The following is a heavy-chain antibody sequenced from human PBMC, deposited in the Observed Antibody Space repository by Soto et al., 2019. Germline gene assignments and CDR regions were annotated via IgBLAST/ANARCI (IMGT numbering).Heavy chain of an antibody. CDR3: ARGRRAVAGTSAYYFDY. V-gene: IGHV3-30*03. J-gene: IGHJ4*02. CDR2: ISYDGSNK. CDR1: GFTFSSYG. Sequence: PGGSLRLSCAASGFTFSSYGMHWVRQAPGKGLEWVAVISYDGSNKYYADSVKGRFTISRDNSKNTLYLQMNSLRAEDTAVYYCARGRRAVAGTSAYYFDYWGQGTLVTVS. D-gene: IGHD6-19*01.